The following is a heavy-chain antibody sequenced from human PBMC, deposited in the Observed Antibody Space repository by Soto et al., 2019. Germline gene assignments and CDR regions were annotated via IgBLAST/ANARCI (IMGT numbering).Heavy chain of an antibody. CDR2: IKEDGSEK. D-gene: IGHD3-16*01. J-gene: IGHJ4*02. CDR3: VRVGRLGGY. Sequence: EVRLVESGGGLVQPGGSLRLSCAASGFTFSTYWMSWVRQAPGKGLEWVANIKEDGSEKYYVDSVKGRFTISRDNANNSLYLQTNSLRAEDTAVYYCVRVGRLGGYWGQGTLVTVSS. V-gene: IGHV3-7*03. CDR1: GFTFSTYW.